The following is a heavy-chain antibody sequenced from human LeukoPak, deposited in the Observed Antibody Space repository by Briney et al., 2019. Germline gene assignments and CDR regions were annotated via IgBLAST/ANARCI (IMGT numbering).Heavy chain of an antibody. D-gene: IGHD3-22*01. CDR3: AKDPYDSSGYYFPGAFDI. J-gene: IGHJ3*02. CDR1: GSTFSSYG. CDR2: ISYDGSNK. Sequence: PGRSLRLSCAASGSTFSSYGMHWVRQAPGKGLEWVAVISYDGSNKYYADSVKGRFTISRDNSKNTLYLQMNSLRAEDTAVYYCAKDPYDSSGYYFPGAFDIWGQGTMVTVSS. V-gene: IGHV3-30*18.